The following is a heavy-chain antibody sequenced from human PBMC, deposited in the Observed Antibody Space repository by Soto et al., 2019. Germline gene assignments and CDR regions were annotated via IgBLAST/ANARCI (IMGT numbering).Heavy chain of an antibody. V-gene: IGHV4-39*01. CDR1: GGSISSSSYY. CDR2: IYYSGST. Sequence: QLQLQESGPGLVKPSETLSLTCTVSGGSISSSSYYWGWIRQPPGKGLEWIGSIYYSGSTYYNPSLTIRVTISLDTSKNQFPLKLSSVTAADTAVYYCARPYCSGGSCYSGMDVWGKGTTVTVSS. J-gene: IGHJ6*04. CDR3: ARPYCSGGSCYSGMDV. D-gene: IGHD2-15*01.